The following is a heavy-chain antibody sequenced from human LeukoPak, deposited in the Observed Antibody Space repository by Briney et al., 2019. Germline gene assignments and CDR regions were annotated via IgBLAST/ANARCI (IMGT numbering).Heavy chain of an antibody. J-gene: IGHJ4*02. CDR1: GFTFSNYW. D-gene: IGHD5-12*01. Sequence: GGSLRLSCAASGFTFSNYWMTWVRQAPGKGLEWVANINRDGSERYYVDSVKGRFTISTDTAKNTLYLQMNSLRADDTAVYYCAREFTGYGNTDYWGQGTLVTVSS. CDR3: AREFTGYGNTDY. V-gene: IGHV3-7*03. CDR2: INRDGSER.